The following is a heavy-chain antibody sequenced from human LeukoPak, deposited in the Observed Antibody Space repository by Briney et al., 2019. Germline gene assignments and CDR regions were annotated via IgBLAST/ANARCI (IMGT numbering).Heavy chain of an antibody. D-gene: IGHD2-2*01. CDR1: GFTLSSYW. CDR3: ASRGRVPAAPGNWFDP. Sequence: GGSLRLSCAASGFTLSSYWMIWVRQAPGKGLEWVANIKQDGSEKYYVDSVKGRFTISRDNAKNSLYLQMNSLRAEDTAVYYCASRGRVPAAPGNWFDPWGQGTLVTVSS. V-gene: IGHV3-7*01. J-gene: IGHJ5*02. CDR2: IKQDGSEK.